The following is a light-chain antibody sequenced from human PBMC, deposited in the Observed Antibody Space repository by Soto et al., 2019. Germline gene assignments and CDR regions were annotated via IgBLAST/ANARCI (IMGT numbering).Light chain of an antibody. J-gene: IGLJ3*02. CDR3: QSHDSSLSGSGV. Sequence: QSVMTQPPSVSAAPGQKVTISCSGSSSNIGGNSVSWYQQLPGTAPKLLIYDDNKRPSGIPDRFSGSKSGTSATLGITGLQAEDEADYYCQSHDSSLSGSGVFGGGTKVTVL. V-gene: IGLV1-51*01. CDR2: DDN. CDR1: SSNIGGNS.